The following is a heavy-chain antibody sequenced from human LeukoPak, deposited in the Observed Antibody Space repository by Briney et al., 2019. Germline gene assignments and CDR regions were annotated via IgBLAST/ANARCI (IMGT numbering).Heavy chain of an antibody. CDR1: GGSFSGYY. Sequence: PSETLSLTCAVYGGSFSGYYWSWIRQPPGKGLEWIGEINHSGSTNYNPSLKSRVTISVDTSKNQFSLKLSSVTAADTAVYYCARYSSTPYYYYYGMDVWGQGTTDTVSS. CDR2: INHSGST. V-gene: IGHV4-34*01. D-gene: IGHD6-13*01. CDR3: ARYSSTPYYYYYGMDV. J-gene: IGHJ6*02.